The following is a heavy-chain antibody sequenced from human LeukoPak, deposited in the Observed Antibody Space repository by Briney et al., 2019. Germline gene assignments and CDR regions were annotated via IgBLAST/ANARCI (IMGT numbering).Heavy chain of an antibody. Sequence: ASVKVSCKASGYTFTSYDINWVRQATGQGLEWMGWMNPNSGNTGYAQKFQGRVTMTRNTSISTAYMELSSLRSEDTAVYYCATHGGYSGYGADYLNYWGQGALVTVSS. D-gene: IGHD5-12*01. CDR1: GYTFTSYD. V-gene: IGHV1-8*01. CDR3: ATHGGYSGYGADYLNY. J-gene: IGHJ4*02. CDR2: MNPNSGNT.